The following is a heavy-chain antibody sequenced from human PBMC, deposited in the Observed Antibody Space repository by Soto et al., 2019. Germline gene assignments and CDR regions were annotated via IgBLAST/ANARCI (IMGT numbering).Heavy chain of an antibody. Sequence: EVQLVETGGGLIQPGGSLRLSCAASGFTVSSNYMSWVRQAPGKGLEWVSVIYSVGSTYYADSVKGRFTISRDNSKNTLYLQMNSLRAEDTAVYYCARDRGIAAAGTEFHYYYYGMDVWGQGTTVTVSS. V-gene: IGHV3-53*02. CDR1: GFTVSSNY. CDR3: ARDRGIAAAGTEFHYYYYGMDV. D-gene: IGHD6-13*01. CDR2: IYSVGST. J-gene: IGHJ6*02.